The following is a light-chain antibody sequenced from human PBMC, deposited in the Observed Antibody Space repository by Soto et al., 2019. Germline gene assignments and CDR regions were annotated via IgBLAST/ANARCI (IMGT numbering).Light chain of an antibody. CDR1: QNISIW. V-gene: IGKV1-39*01. Sequence: DIQMTQSPSSLSASVGDRVTITCRATQNISIWLDWYQQKPGKAPKVLISAASSLQSGVPSRFSGSGSGTEFTLTISNLQPEDFATYYCQQSDSTPLTFGGGTKVDI. J-gene: IGKJ4*01. CDR3: QQSDSTPLT. CDR2: AAS.